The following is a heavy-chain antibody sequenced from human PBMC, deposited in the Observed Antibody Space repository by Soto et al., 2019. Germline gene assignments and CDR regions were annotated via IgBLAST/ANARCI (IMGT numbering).Heavy chain of an antibody. CDR1: ENTFSTYL. CDR3: AGPHDRAGLGT. Sequence: ASVKVSCKASENTFSTYLVHWVRQVHGQGLEWMGWHNGYNGQTEYSQKFQGRVTITRDTSAKTAYLELRSPTSEDTAAYYCAGPHDRAGLGTWGQGTLVTVSS. J-gene: IGHJ5*02. CDR2: HNGYNGQT. V-gene: IGHV1-3*01. D-gene: IGHD1-1*01.